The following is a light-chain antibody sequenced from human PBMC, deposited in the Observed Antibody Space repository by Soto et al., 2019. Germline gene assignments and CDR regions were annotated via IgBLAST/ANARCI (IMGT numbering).Light chain of an antibody. Sequence: QSVLTQPPSASGTPGQRVTISCSGSSSNIGSNTVNWYQQLPGTAPKLLIYSNNQRPSGVPDRFSGSKSGTSASLAISGLQSEDEADYYCAAWDDSLNGWVFGGATKHTVL. CDR3: AAWDDSLNGWV. J-gene: IGLJ3*02. V-gene: IGLV1-44*01. CDR2: SNN. CDR1: SSNIGSNT.